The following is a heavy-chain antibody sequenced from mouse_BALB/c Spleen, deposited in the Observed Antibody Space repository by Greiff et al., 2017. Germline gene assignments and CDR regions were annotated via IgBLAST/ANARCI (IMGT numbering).Heavy chain of an antibody. V-gene: IGHV3-2*02. Sequence: EVKLQESGPGLVKPSQSLSLTCTVTGYLITSDYAWNWIRQFPGNKLEWMGYISYSGSTSYNPSLKSRISITRDTSKNQFFLQLNSVTTEDTATYYCARTGYYGYDGYAMDYWGQGTSVTVSS. J-gene: IGHJ4*01. D-gene: IGHD2-2*01. CDR1: GYLITSDYA. CDR2: ISYSGST. CDR3: ARTGYYGYDGYAMDY.